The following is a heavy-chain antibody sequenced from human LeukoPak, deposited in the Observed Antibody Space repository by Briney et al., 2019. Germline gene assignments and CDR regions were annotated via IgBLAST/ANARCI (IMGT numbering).Heavy chain of an antibody. Sequence: SETLSLTCTVSGGSISSSGYFWVWLRQPPGKGLEWIGSISYTGSTFHNSSLKSRLTISRDTSKNQFSLRLSSVTAADTAVYSCARRRVQFVATGNYFDHWGQGILVSVSS. CDR3: ARRRVQFVATGNYFDH. CDR1: GGSISSSGYF. J-gene: IGHJ4*02. D-gene: IGHD1-1*01. CDR2: ISYTGST. V-gene: IGHV4-39*07.